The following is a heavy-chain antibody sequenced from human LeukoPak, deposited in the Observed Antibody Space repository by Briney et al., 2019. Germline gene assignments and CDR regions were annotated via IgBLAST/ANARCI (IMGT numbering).Heavy chain of an antibody. CDR2: LSADGNSK. Sequence: QAGGSLRLSCSASGFTLSNYAMHWVRQSPGKGLEYVSALSADGNSKFYAESVKGRFTIPRDSSNNTLHLQMSNLRPEDTAVYYCVRKGWVSGAIDYWGQGTLVTVSS. CDR1: GFTLSNYA. D-gene: IGHD6-13*01. J-gene: IGHJ4*02. CDR3: VRKGWVSGAIDY. V-gene: IGHV3-64D*06.